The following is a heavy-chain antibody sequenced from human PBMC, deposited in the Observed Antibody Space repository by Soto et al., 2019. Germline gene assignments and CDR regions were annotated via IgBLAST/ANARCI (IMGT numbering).Heavy chain of an antibody. CDR3: ARHDYNDYVNPFDY. CDR2: VRYTGTT. V-gene: IGHV4-59*11. CDR1: VGPIHTHY. D-gene: IGHD4-17*01. J-gene: IGHJ4*02. Sequence: PSETLSLSCAVSVGPIHTHYWGWLRQPPGKGLEWIGYVRYTGTTNYNPSLRSRVTISVDTSKSLLSLKLVSLTAADTAVYYCARHDYNDYVNPFDYWGQGTLVTVSS.